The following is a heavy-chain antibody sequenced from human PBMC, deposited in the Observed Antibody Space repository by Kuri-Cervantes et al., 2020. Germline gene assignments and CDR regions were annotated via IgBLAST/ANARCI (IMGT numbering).Heavy chain of an antibody. CDR2: ISSSSSYI. V-gene: IGHV3-21*04. CDR1: GFTFSRYS. CDR3: ANPPGGSSCYGFDY. D-gene: IGHD6-13*01. Sequence: GESLKISCAASGFTFSRYSMNWVRQAPGKGLEWVSSISSSSSYIYYADSVKGRFTISRDNAKNSLYLQMNSLRAEDTALYYCANPPGGSSCYGFDYWGQGTLVTVSS. J-gene: IGHJ4*02.